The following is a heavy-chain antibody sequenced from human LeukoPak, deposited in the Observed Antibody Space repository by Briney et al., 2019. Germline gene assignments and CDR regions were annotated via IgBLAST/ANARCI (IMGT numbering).Heavy chain of an antibody. V-gene: IGHV1-18*01. CDR3: ARDGSMTGPFLDAFDI. CDR2: ISAHQNNT. CDR1: GYSFTNYD. Sequence: GASVKVSCKTSGYSFTNYDISWVRQAPGQGLEWMGWISAHQNNTTYAQKFQGRVTMTTDTSTNTAYMELRSLTSDDTAVYYCARDGSMTGPFLDAFDIWGLGTMVTVSS. D-gene: IGHD3-9*01. J-gene: IGHJ3*02.